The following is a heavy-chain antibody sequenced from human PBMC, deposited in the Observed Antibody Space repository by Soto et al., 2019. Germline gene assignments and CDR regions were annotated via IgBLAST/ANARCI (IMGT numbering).Heavy chain of an antibody. J-gene: IGHJ4*02. V-gene: IGHV3-33*01. CDR2: IWYDGSNK. CDR3: ARGQMELPYYYDY. CDR1: GFTFSSYG. D-gene: IGHD1-26*01. Sequence: PGGSLRLSCAASGFTFSSYGMHWVRQAPGKGLEWVAVIWYDGSNKYYADSVKGRFTISRDNSKNTLYLQMNSLRAEDTAVYYCARGQMELPYYYDYWGQGTLVTVSS.